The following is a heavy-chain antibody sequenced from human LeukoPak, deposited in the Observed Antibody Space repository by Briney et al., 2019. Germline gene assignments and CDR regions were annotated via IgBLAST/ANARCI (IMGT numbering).Heavy chain of an antibody. D-gene: IGHD1-1*01. V-gene: IGHV3-23*01. Sequence: GGSLRLSCAASGFTFSIYAMSWVRQAPGKGLEWVSAISSSGGNTYYADSVKGRFTISRDNSKNTLYLQMNSLGAEDTAVYYCAKDSGGFDHWNWFDPWGQGTLVTVSS. CDR2: ISSSGGNT. J-gene: IGHJ5*02. CDR3: AKDSGGFDHWNWFDP. CDR1: GFTFSIYA.